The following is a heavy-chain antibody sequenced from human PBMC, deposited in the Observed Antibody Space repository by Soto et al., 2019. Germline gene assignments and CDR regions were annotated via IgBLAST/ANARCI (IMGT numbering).Heavy chain of an antibody. V-gene: IGHV4-59*01. CDR2: IYYSGST. D-gene: IGHD6-19*01. J-gene: IGHJ6*02. Sequence: SETLSLTCTVSGGSISSYYWSWIRQPPGKGLEWIGYIYYSGSTNYNPSLKSRVTISVGTSKNQFSLKLSSVTAADTAVYYCARFRRQWLVTYGMDVWGQGTTVTAP. CDR3: ARFRRQWLVTYGMDV. CDR1: GGSISSYY.